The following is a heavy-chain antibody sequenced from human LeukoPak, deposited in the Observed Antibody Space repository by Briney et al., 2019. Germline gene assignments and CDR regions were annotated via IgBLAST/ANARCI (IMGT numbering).Heavy chain of an antibody. Sequence: GRSLRLSCAASGFTFDDYAMHWVRQAPGKGLEWVSGISWNSGSIGYAESVKGRFTISRDNAKNSLYLQMNSLRAEDMALYYCAKDVVAASTGFFGYWGQGTLVTVSS. CDR3: AKDVVAASTGFFGY. CDR2: ISWNSGSI. V-gene: IGHV3-9*03. CDR1: GFTFDDYA. J-gene: IGHJ4*02. D-gene: IGHD1-14*01.